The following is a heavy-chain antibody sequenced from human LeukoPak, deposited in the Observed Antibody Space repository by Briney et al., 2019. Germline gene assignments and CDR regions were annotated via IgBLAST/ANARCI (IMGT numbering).Heavy chain of an antibody. V-gene: IGHV3-23*01. J-gene: IGHJ4*02. CDR2: ISGSGGST. CDR3: AKDRERYSSGWYYFDY. Sequence: PGGSLRLSCAASGFTVSSSYMSWVRQAPGKGLEWVSAISGSGGSTYYADSVKGRFTISRDNSKNTLYLQMNSLRAEDTAVYYCAKDRERYSSGWYYFDYWGQGTLVTVSS. CDR1: GFTVSSSY. D-gene: IGHD6-19*01.